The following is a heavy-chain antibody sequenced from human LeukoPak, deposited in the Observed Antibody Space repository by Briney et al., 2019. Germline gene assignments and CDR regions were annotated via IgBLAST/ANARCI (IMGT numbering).Heavy chain of an antibody. CDR3: ARQQATGYYYGPPDY. J-gene: IGHJ4*02. Sequence: PSETLSLSCTVSGGSVTSSSYCWGWIRQPPGMGLEWIGTVYYSGSTFYNPSLKSRVTISVDTSKNQFSLKLSSVTAADTAVYYCARQQATGYYYGPPDYRGQGTLVTVSS. V-gene: IGHV4-39*01. CDR2: VYYSGST. D-gene: IGHD3-10*01. CDR1: GGSVTSSSYC.